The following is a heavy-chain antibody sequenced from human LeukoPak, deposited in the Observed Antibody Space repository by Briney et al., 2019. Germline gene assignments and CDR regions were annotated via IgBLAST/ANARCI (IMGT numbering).Heavy chain of an antibody. J-gene: IGHJ4*02. CDR1: GGSISSSSYY. D-gene: IGHD6-19*01. CDR2: IYHSGST. CDR3: ARDRVAARKPFDY. Sequence: PSETLSLTCTVSGGSISSSSYYWGWIRQPPGKGLEWIGSIYHSGSTYYNPSLKSRVTISVDTSKNQFSLKLSSVTAADTAVYYCARDRVAARKPFDYWGQGTLVTVSS. V-gene: IGHV4-39*07.